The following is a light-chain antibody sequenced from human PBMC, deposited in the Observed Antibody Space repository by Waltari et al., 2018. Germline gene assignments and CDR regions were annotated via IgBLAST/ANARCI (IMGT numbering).Light chain of an antibody. CDR3: QSYDTSLSVV. CDR1: GSNIRAGYD. J-gene: IGLJ3*02. CDR2: GST. V-gene: IGLV1-40*01. Sequence: QSVLTQPPSVSGAPGPRVTISCPRSGSNIRAGYDVHWYQQLPRAAPKLLIYGSTSRPLGVPARFFGSTSGTSASLAITGLQAEDEADYYCQSYDTSLSVVFGGGTKLTVL.